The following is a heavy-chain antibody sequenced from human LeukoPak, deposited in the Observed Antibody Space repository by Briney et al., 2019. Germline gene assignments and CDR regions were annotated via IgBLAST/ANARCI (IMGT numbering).Heavy chain of an antibody. CDR3: ATIYSSSWYLFDY. D-gene: IGHD6-13*01. CDR1: GGSIRSSYYY. Sequence: SETLSLTCTVSGGSIRSSYYYWGWIRQPPGKGLEWIGSIYDSGSTYYNPSLKSRVTISVDTSKNQFSLKLNSVTAADTAVYYCATIYSSSWYLFDYWGQGTLVTVSS. CDR2: IYDSGST. V-gene: IGHV4-39*01. J-gene: IGHJ4*02.